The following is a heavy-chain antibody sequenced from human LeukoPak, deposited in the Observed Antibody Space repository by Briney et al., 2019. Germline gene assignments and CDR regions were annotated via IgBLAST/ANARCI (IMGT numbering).Heavy chain of an antibody. Sequence: GGSLRLSCAASGFTFSNAWMSWVRQAPGKGLEWVGRIKSKTDGGTTDYAAPVKGRFTISRDDSKNTQYLQMNSLKTEDTAVYYCTTEKAICGVVIGGFDYWGQGTLVTVSS. J-gene: IGHJ4*02. CDR2: IKSKTDGGTT. D-gene: IGHD3-3*01. CDR1: GFTFSNAW. CDR3: TTEKAICGVVIGGFDY. V-gene: IGHV3-15*01.